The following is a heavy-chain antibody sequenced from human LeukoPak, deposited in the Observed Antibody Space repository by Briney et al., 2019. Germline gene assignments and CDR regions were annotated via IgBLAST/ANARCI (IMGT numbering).Heavy chain of an antibody. D-gene: IGHD1-26*01. CDR1: GYTFTGYY. CDR2: INPNSGGT. Sequence: ASVKVSCKASGYTFTGYYMHWVRQAPGQGLEWMGWINPNSGGTNYAQKFQGRVTMTRDTSISTAYMELSRLRSDDAAVYYCARSRYSRSLTDAFDIWGQGTMVTVSS. V-gene: IGHV1-2*02. J-gene: IGHJ3*02. CDR3: ARSRYSRSLTDAFDI.